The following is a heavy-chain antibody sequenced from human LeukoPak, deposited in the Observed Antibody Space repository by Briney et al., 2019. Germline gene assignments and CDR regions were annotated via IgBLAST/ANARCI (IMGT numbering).Heavy chain of an antibody. J-gene: IGHJ4*02. V-gene: IGHV4-30-2*01. CDR2: IYHSGST. Sequence: SQTLSLTCAVSGDSIGSGIYSWSWIRQPPGKGLEWMGYIYHSGSTYYNPSLESRVTMSVDRSKNQFSLKLSSVTAADTAVYYCARDQGYALDYWGQGTLVTVSS. CDR3: ARDQGYALDY. CDR1: GDSIGSGIYS. D-gene: IGHD5-12*01.